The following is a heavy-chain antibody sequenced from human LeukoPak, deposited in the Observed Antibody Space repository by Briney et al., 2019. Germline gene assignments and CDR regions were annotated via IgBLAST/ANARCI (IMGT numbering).Heavy chain of an antibody. Sequence: QPGGSLRLSCAASGFTFSSYARSWVRQAPGKGLEWVSAISGSGGSTYYADSVKGRFTISRDNSKNTLYLQMNSLRAEDTAVYYCAKDPRPSYSSGWYEHNYWGQGTLVTVSS. CDR2: ISGSGGST. J-gene: IGHJ4*02. CDR1: GFTFSSYA. D-gene: IGHD6-19*01. V-gene: IGHV3-23*01. CDR3: AKDPRPSYSSGWYEHNY.